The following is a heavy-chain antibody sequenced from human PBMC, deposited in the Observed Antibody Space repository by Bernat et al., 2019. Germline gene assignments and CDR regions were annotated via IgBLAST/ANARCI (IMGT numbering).Heavy chain of an antibody. D-gene: IGHD3-16*02. V-gene: IGHV4-38-2*02. CDR1: GYSISSGYY. Sequence: QVQLQESGPGLVKPSETLSLTCAVSGYSISSGYYWGWIRQPPGKGLEWIGSIYHSGSTYYNPSLKSRVTISVDTSKNQFSLKLSSVTAADTAVYYCAREGNYVWGSYRSPRSYNWFDPWGQGTLVTVSS. CDR3: AREGNYVWGSYRSPRSYNWFDP. CDR2: IYHSGST. J-gene: IGHJ5*02.